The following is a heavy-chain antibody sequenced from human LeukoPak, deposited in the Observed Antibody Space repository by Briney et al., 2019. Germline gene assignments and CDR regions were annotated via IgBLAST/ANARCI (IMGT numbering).Heavy chain of an antibody. Sequence: GGSLRLSCAASGFTFSSYDMHWVRQAPGKGLEWVAFISHDGRNEHYADSVKGRFTISRDTSKNTLYLQMKTLRVEGTAVYYCATKTSTWFDPWGQGTLVTVSS. CDR2: ISHDGRNE. CDR1: GFTFSSYD. CDR3: ATKTSTWFDP. J-gene: IGHJ5*02. D-gene: IGHD1/OR15-1a*01. V-gene: IGHV3-30*03.